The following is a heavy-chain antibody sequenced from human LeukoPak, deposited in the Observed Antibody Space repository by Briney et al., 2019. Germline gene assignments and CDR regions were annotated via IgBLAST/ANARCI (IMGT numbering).Heavy chain of an antibody. CDR2: IGTAGDT. V-gene: IGHV3-13*01. Sequence: PGGSLRLSCAASGFTFSSYDMHWVRQATGKGLEWVSAIGTAGDTYYPGSVKGRFTISRENAKNSLYLQMNSLRAGDTAVYYCVRGIVGATGFDYWGQGTLVTVSS. CDR3: VRGIVGATGFDY. D-gene: IGHD1-26*01. J-gene: IGHJ4*02. CDR1: GFTFSSYD.